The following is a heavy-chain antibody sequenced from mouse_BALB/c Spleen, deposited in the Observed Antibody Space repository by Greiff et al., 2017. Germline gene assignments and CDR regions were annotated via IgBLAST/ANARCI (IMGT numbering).Heavy chain of an antibody. Sequence: EVKVVESGGGLVKPGGSLKLSCAASGFTFSDYYMYWVRQTPEKRLEWVATISDGGSYTYYPDSVKGRFTISRDNAKNNLYLQMSSLKSEDTAMYYCARGVYFDYWGQGTTLTVSS. J-gene: IGHJ2*01. CDR1: GFTFSDYY. CDR3: ARGVYFDY. V-gene: IGHV5-4*02. CDR2: ISDGGSYT.